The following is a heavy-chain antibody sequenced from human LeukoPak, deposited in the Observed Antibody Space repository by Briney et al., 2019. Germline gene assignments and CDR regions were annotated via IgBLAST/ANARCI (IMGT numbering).Heavy chain of an antibody. CDR3: ATVNFRSWYLFDY. V-gene: IGHV1-24*01. Sequence: ASVKVSCKVSGYTLTELSMHWVRQAPGKGLGWMGGFDPEDGETIYAQKFQGRVTMTEDTSTDTAYMELSSLRSEDTAVYYCATVNFRSWYLFDYWGQGTLVTVSS. CDR2: FDPEDGET. CDR1: GYTLTELS. D-gene: IGHD6-13*01. J-gene: IGHJ4*02.